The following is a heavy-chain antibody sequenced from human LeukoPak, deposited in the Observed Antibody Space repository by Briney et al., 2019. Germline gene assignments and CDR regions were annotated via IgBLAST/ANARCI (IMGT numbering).Heavy chain of an antibody. Sequence: ASVKVSCKASGYTFTSYYMHWVRQAPGQGLDWMGIINPSGGSTSYAQKFQGRVTMTRDTSTSTVYMELSSLRSEDTAVYYCARVIKSAYYYGSGSDGYDYWGQGTLVTVSS. J-gene: IGHJ4*02. V-gene: IGHV1-46*01. CDR3: ARVIKSAYYYGSGSDGYDY. D-gene: IGHD3-10*01. CDR1: GYTFTSYY. CDR2: INPSGGST.